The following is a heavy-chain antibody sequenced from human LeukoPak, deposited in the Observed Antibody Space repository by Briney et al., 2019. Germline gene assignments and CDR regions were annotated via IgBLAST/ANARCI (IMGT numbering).Heavy chain of an antibody. Sequence: SVKVSCKASGYTFTNYGISWVRQAPGQGLECMGRIIPILDIATYAQKFQGRVTITTDKSTSTAYMELSSLSSEDTAVYYCARDQGVTDPPPYGLDVWGQGTSVTVSS. CDR2: IIPILDIA. J-gene: IGHJ6*02. CDR3: ARDQGVTDPPPYGLDV. D-gene: IGHD3-10*01. V-gene: IGHV1-69*04. CDR1: GYTFTNYG.